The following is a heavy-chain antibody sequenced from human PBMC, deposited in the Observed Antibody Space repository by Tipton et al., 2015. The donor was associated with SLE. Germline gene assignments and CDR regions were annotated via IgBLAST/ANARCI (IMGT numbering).Heavy chain of an antibody. J-gene: IGHJ3*02. CDR2: IWYDGSNK. V-gene: IGHV3-33*08. CDR1: GFTFSSYG. D-gene: IGHD3-22*01. Sequence: SLRLSCAASGFTFSSYGMHWVRQAPGKGLEWVAVIWYDGSNKYYADSVKGRFTISRDNSKNTLYLQMGSLRAEDMAVYFCARGRITMIVVANDAFHIWGQGTMVTVSS. CDR3: ARGRITMIVVANDAFHI.